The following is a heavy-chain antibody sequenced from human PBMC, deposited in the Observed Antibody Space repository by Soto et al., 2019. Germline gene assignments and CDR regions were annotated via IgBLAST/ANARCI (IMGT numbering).Heavy chain of an antibody. CDR2: IKSKTGGGTT. J-gene: IGHJ5*02. CDR1: GFTFSNAW. D-gene: IGHD3-10*01. V-gene: IGHV3-15*01. CDR3: TTAFITMVRGVIVP. Sequence: EVQLVESGGGLVEPGGSLTLSCAASGFTFSNAWMSWVRQAPGKGLEWVGRIKSKTGGGTTDYVAPVKGRFTISRDDSKNTLYLQMNSLKTDDTAVYYCTTAFITMVRGVIVPWGQGTLVTVSS.